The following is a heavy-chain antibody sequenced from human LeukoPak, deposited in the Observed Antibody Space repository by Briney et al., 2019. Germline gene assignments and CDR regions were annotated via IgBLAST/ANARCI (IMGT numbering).Heavy chain of an antibody. Sequence: PSETLSLTCAVSGASISGSGYYWGWIRQPPGMELQWIGNIYHTGSTYYNSSLKSRVTISVDTSKNQFSLKLSSVTAADTAVYYCARELHSSSWLDYWGQGTLVTVSS. D-gene: IGHD6-13*01. V-gene: IGHV4-39*07. J-gene: IGHJ4*02. CDR2: IYHTGST. CDR1: GASISGSGYY. CDR3: ARELHSSSWLDY.